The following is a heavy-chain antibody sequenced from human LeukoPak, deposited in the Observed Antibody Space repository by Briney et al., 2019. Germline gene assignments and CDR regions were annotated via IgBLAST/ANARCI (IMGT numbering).Heavy chain of an antibody. Sequence: SETLSLTCTVSGGSISSYYWSWIRQPPGKGLEWIGYIYYSGSTNYNPSLKSRVTISVDTSKNQFSLKLSSVTAADTAVYYCARYPLGPGESPELYFDYWGQGTLLTVSS. J-gene: IGHJ4*02. D-gene: IGHD7-27*01. CDR1: GGSISSYY. V-gene: IGHV4-59*01. CDR3: ARYPLGPGESPELYFDY. CDR2: IYYSGST.